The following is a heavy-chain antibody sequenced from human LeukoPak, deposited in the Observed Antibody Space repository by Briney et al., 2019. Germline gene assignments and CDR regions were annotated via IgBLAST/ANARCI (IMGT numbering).Heavy chain of an antibody. CDR1: GFTFSSYG. CDR3: ARDLVRSIFGVVTQYYYYGMDV. CDR2: IWYDGSNK. V-gene: IGHV3-33*01. D-gene: IGHD3-3*01. Sequence: PGGSLRLSCAASGFTFSSYGMHWVRQAPGKGLEWVAVIWYDGSNKYYADSVKGRFTISRDNSKNTLYLQMNSLRAEDTAVYYCARDLVRSIFGVVTQYYYYGMDVWGQGTTVTVSS. J-gene: IGHJ6*02.